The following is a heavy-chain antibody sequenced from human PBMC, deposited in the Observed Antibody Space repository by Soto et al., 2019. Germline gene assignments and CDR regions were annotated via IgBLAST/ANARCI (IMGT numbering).Heavy chain of an antibody. V-gene: IGHV1-18*01. D-gene: IGHD2-21*01. CDR3: VRDLPPYAPTYSVVVARFGY. J-gene: IGHJ4*02. CDR2: ISPYKGDT. Sequence: QVQLVQSGPEMKEPGASVKVSCKASKYDFRDYGFSWVRQAPGQGLEWMGWISPYKGDTNYAQKFQGRVTLTTDSSTDTAYMELRSLRSADAAMYYCVRDLPPYAPTYSVVVARFGYCGQGTLVTVSS. CDR1: KYDFRDYG.